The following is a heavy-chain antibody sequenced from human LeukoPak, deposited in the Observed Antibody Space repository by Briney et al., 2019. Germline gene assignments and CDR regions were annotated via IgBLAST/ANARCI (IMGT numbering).Heavy chain of an antibody. CDR2: IYYSGST. CDR1: GGSISSYY. D-gene: IGHD3-9*01. V-gene: IGHV4-59*01. CDR3: ARFDWLLPAYFDY. Sequence: SETLSLTCTVSGGSISSYYWSWIRQPPGMGLEWIGYIYYSGSTNYNPSLKSRVTISVDTSKNQFSLKLSSVTAADTAVYYCARFDWLLPAYFDYWGQGTLVTVSS. J-gene: IGHJ4*02.